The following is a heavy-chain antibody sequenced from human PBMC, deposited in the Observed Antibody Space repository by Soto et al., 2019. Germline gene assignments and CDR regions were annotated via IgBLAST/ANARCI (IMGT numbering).Heavy chain of an antibody. CDR2: IIPILGIA. J-gene: IGHJ5*02. CDR3: ARQDIVVVVAATGWFDP. CDR1: GGTFSSYT. V-gene: IGHV1-69*02. Sequence: QVQLVQSGAEVKKPGSSVKVSCKASGGTFSSYTISWVRQAPGQGLEWMGRIIPILGIANYAQKFQGRVTITADKAASTAYMELSSLRSEDTAVYYCARQDIVVVVAATGWFDPWGQGILVTVSS. D-gene: IGHD2-15*01.